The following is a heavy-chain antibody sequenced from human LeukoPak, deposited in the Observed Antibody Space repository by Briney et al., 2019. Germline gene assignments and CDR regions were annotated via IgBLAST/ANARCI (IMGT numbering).Heavy chain of an antibody. CDR2: ISSSSSYI. D-gene: IGHD1-14*01. V-gene: IGHV3-21*01. CDR3: ARDLPPVETIHYYFDY. J-gene: IGHJ4*02. Sequence: GSRTLSCAVSGFSFGSFSMNWVRPAPGEGLEWVSSISSSSSYIYNADSVKGRFTISRDNDKNSLYLQMNSLRAEDTAVYYCARDLPPVETIHYYFDYWGQGTLVTVSS. CDR1: GFSFGSFS.